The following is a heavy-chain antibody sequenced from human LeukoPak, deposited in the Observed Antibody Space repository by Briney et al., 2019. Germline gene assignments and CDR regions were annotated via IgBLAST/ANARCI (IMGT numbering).Heavy chain of an antibody. CDR2: INSGGTT. D-gene: IGHD5-18*01. Sequence: GSLRLSCAASGFTVSSNYMNWVRQAPGKGLEWVSVINSGGTTYYADSVKGRFTISRDNSKNTLYLQMNSLRAEDTGVYYCARDPDSYGYDYWGQGTLVTVSS. J-gene: IGHJ4*02. CDR3: ARDPDSYGYDY. V-gene: IGHV3-66*01. CDR1: GFTVSSNY.